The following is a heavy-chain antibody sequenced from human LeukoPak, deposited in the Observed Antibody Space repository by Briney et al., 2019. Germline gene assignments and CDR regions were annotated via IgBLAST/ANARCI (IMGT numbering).Heavy chain of an antibody. Sequence: SETLSLTCTVSGGSISSYYWSWIRQPPGKGLEWIGYIYYSGSTNYNPSLKSRVTISVDTSKNQFSLKLSSVTAADTAVYYCARLFRLMIDYWGQGTLVTVSS. CDR2: IYYSGST. CDR1: GGSISSYY. D-gene: IGHD3-10*02. V-gene: IGHV4-59*12. CDR3: ARLFRLMIDY. J-gene: IGHJ4*02.